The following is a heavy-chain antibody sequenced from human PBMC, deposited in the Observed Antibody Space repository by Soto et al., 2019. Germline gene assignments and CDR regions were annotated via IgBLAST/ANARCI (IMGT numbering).Heavy chain of an antibody. Sequence: GGSLRLSCGASVFTVGDTYMTWVRQPPGKGLECVSVIYTAGGTNYADSVKGRFIISGDNSKNTLYLQMNSLRAEDTAVYYCARALPVAKGGFDPWGQGTLVTVSS. D-gene: IGHD2-2*01. V-gene: IGHV3-53*01. J-gene: IGHJ5*02. CDR1: VFTVGDTY. CDR3: ARALPVAKGGFDP. CDR2: IYTAGGT.